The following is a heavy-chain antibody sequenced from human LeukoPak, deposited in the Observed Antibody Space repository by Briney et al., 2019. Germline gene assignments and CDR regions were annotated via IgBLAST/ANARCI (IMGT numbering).Heavy chain of an antibody. CDR1: GGSFSGYY. CDR2: INHSGST. CDR3: ARPSGWSGPNWFDP. Sequence: SETLSLTCAVYGGSFSGYYWSWIRQPPGKGLEWTGEINHSGSTNYNPSLKSRVTISVDTSKNQFSLKLSSVTAADTAVYYCARPSGWSGPNWFDPWGQGTLVTVSS. J-gene: IGHJ5*02. D-gene: IGHD6-19*01. V-gene: IGHV4-34*01.